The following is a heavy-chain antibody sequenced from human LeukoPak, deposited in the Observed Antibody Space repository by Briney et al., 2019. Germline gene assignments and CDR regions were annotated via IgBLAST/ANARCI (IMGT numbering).Heavy chain of an antibody. D-gene: IGHD5-24*01. J-gene: IGHJ6*02. CDR1: GFTFNNYA. Sequence: GGSLRLSCAASGFTFNNYAMNWVRQAPGKGLEWVSVISGSGGTTYYADSVKGRFTISRDSSKNTLYLQMNSLRAEDTAVYYCASSTYNYDYALDVWGQGTTVTVSS. CDR2: ISGSGGTT. V-gene: IGHV3-23*01. CDR3: ASSTYNYDYALDV.